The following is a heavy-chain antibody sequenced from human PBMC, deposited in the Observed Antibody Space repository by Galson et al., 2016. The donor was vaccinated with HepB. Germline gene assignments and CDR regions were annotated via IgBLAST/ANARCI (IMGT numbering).Heavy chain of an antibody. V-gene: IGHV1-2*04. CDR2: VNPKTGGT. CDR3: ARDYGDNSFYGMDV. Sequence: SVKVSCKASGYTFTDYYIHWVRQAPGQGLEWMGRVNPKTGGTNSAQKFQGWVTMSRDTSIITAYMELSRLRSDDTAVYYCARDYGDNSFYGMDVWGQGTTVTVSS. J-gene: IGHJ6*02. D-gene: IGHD4-17*01. CDR1: GYTFTDYY.